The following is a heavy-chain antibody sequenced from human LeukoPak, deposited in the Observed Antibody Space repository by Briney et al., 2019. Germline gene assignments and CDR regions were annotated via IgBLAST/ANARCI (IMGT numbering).Heavy chain of an antibody. CDR1: GFTFSSYW. CDR3: ARDLSYCSGGSCYSGEVFDI. J-gene: IGHJ3*02. D-gene: IGHD2-15*01. Sequence: GGSLRLSCVASGFTFSSYWMNWVRQAPGRGLEWVANIKQDGSEIYYVDSVKGRFTISRDNAKNSLYLQMNSLRAEDTAVYYCARDLSYCSGGSCYSGEVFDIWGQGTMVTVSS. CDR2: IKQDGSEI. V-gene: IGHV3-7*01.